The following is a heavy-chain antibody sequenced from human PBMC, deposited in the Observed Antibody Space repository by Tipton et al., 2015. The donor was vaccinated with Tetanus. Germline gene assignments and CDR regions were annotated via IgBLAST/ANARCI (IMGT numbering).Heavy chain of an antibody. CDR1: GFTFSSYG. D-gene: IGHD3-22*01. CDR2: ISYDGSNK. CDR3: AKEYAGYDSSGYYYYYYGMDV. J-gene: IGHJ6*02. V-gene: IGHV3-30*18. Sequence: SLRLSCAASGFTFSSYGMHWVRQAPGKGLEWVAVISYDGSNKYYADSVKGRYTISRDNSKNTLYLQMNSLRAEDTAVYYCAKEYAGYDSSGYYYYYYGMDVWGQGTTVTVSS.